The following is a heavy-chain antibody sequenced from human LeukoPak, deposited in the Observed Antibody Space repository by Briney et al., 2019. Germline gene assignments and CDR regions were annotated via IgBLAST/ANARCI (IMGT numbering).Heavy chain of an antibody. D-gene: IGHD3-10*01. V-gene: IGHV3-30*18. CDR3: AKDMYYRGSGSYFNVDY. J-gene: IGHJ4*02. CDR1: GFTFSNSA. Sequence: GGSLRFSCAASGFTFSNSAMNWVRQAPGKGLEWVAVISYDGNNKYYSDSVKGRFTISRDNSKNTLYLQMNSLRAEDTAVYYCAKDMYYRGSGSYFNVDYWGQGTLVTVSS. CDR2: ISYDGNNK.